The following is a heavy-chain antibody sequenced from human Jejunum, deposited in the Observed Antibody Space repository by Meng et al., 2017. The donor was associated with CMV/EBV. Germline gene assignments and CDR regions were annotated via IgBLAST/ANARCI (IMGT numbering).Heavy chain of an antibody. CDR2: ISAYNGNT. J-gene: IGHJ4*02. CDR1: VYTFTNYG. V-gene: IGHV1-18*01. D-gene: IGHD1-26*01. CDR3: ARVEVGITSGDY. Sequence: VQLVPSGGEVKKPGASLKVSFKASVYTFTNYGITWVRQAPGQGLEWMGWISAYNGNTNYAQTLQGRVTMTTDTSTSTAYMELRSLRSDDTAVYYCARVEVGITSGDYWGQGTLVTVSS.